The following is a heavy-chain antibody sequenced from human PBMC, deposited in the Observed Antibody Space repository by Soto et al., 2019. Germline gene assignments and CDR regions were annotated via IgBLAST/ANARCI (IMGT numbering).Heavy chain of an antibody. CDR1: GFTFSGYT. J-gene: IGHJ4*02. CDR3: VKSDCGSAGCRRLDY. Sequence: PGGSLRLSCAASGFTFSGYTMFWVRDAPGQGLKWVSSISGSGDTTSYTDSVKGRFTISRDNSRNTLYLQMNSLRAEDTAIYYCVKSDCGSAGCRRLDYWGQGTLVTVSS. CDR2: ISGSGDTT. D-gene: IGHD2-21*01. V-gene: IGHV3-23*01.